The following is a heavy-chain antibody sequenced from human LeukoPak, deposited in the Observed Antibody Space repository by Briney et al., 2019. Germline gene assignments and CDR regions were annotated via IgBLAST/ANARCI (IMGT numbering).Heavy chain of an antibody. Sequence: GGSLRLSCTVSGFTFSSFAMSWVRQAPGKGLEWVSAISGSGGSAYYADSVKGRFTISRDNSENTLFLQMNSLRAEDTAVYYCAKPYRSGWYYFDCWGLGILVTVSS. CDR2: ISGSGGSA. D-gene: IGHD6-19*01. V-gene: IGHV3-23*01. J-gene: IGHJ4*02. CDR1: GFTFSSFA. CDR3: AKPYRSGWYYFDC.